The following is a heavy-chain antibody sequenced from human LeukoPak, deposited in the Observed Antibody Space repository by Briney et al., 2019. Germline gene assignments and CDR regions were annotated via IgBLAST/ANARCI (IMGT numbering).Heavy chain of an antibody. D-gene: IGHD3-22*01. V-gene: IGHV3-23*01. Sequence: PGGSLRLSCAASGFTFSSHAMSWVRPAPGKALEWVSAIGGSGGTTHYADSVKGRFTISRDNSKNTLSLQMNSLRAEDTAVYYCAKDGYYESSGYSYFDYWGQGTLVTVSS. CDR3: AKDGYYESSGYSYFDY. CDR2: IGGSGGTT. J-gene: IGHJ4*02. CDR1: GFTFSSHA.